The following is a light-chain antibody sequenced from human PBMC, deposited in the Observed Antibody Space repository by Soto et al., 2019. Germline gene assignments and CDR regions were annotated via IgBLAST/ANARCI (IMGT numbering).Light chain of an antibody. Sequence: DIQLTQSPSTLSASVGARVSITCRASQSISTWLAWYQQKPGKAPKLLIFDASSLESRVSSRFSGRGSGTQFTLTISSLQPDDFATYYCQHYNSYSEAFGQGTKVDIK. CDR1: QSISTW. J-gene: IGKJ1*01. CDR2: DAS. V-gene: IGKV1-5*01. CDR3: QHYNSYSEA.